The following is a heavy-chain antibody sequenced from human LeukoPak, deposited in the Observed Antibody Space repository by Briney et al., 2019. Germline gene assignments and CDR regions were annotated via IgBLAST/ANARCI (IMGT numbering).Heavy chain of an antibody. Sequence: ASVTVSFTASRYTFSSYDINWVRDAAGQGLEWMGWMNPNSGNTGYAQKFQGRVTMTRNTSISTAYMELSSLRSEDTAVYYCARGRRKQLEPNWGQGTLVTVSS. D-gene: IGHD1-1*01. J-gene: IGHJ4*02. CDR2: MNPNSGNT. CDR1: RYTFSSYD. V-gene: IGHV1-8*01. CDR3: ARGRRKQLEPN.